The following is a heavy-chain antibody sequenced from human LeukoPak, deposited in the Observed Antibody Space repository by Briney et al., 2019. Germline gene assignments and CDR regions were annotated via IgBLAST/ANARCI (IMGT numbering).Heavy chain of an antibody. CDR3: ARDDSRDGYNHAFDI. V-gene: IGHV1-69*13. D-gene: IGHD5-24*01. CDR2: IIPIFGTA. Sequence: GASVKVSCKASRYTFTSYYMHWVRQAPGQGLEWMGGIIPIFGTANYAQKFQGRVTITADESTSTAYMELSSLRSEDTAVYYCARDDSRDGYNHAFDIWGQGTMVTVSS. CDR1: RYTFTSYY. J-gene: IGHJ3*02.